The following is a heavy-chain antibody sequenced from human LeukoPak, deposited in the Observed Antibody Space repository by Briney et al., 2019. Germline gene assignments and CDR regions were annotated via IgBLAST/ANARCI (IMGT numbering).Heavy chain of an antibody. J-gene: IGHJ4*02. CDR3: ARDTGEAYYRY. D-gene: IGHD3-16*02. CDR2: ISTDGSNS. CDR1: GFTFSSYL. V-gene: IGHV3-74*01. Sequence: GGSLRLSCAASGFTFSSYLMSWVRQVPGKGLMWVSRISTDGSNSAYADSVTGRFTVSRDNAKNTVYLQMNSLRVEDTAVYYCARDTGEAYYRYWGQGTLVTVSS.